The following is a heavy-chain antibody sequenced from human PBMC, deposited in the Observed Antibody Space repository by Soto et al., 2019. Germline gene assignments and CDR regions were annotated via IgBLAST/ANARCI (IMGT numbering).Heavy chain of an antibody. CDR2: INSDGS. CDR1: GFTFSSYW. Sequence: EVQLVESGGALVQPGGSLRLSCAASGFTFSSYWMHWVRQAPGKGLVWASRINSDGSNYADSMKGRFTISRDNTKNTLYLQMNSLRAEDTAVYYCVRGSPFDFWGQGTLVTVSS. V-gene: IGHV3-74*01. CDR3: VRGSPFDF. J-gene: IGHJ4*02. D-gene: IGHD2-15*01.